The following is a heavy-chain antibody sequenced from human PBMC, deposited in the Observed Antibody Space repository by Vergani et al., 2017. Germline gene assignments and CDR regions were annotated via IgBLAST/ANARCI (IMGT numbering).Heavy chain of an antibody. Sequence: QVQLVQSGAEVKKPGASVKVSCKASGYTFTSYAMHWVRQAPGQRLEWMGWINAGNGNTKYSQKFQGRVTITRDPSASTAYMELSSLRSEDTAVYYCARGGVLMVYAICGMDVWGQGTTVTVSS. CDR1: GYTFTSYA. CDR2: INAGNGNT. CDR3: ARGGVLMVYAICGMDV. V-gene: IGHV1-3*01. J-gene: IGHJ6*02. D-gene: IGHD2-8*01.